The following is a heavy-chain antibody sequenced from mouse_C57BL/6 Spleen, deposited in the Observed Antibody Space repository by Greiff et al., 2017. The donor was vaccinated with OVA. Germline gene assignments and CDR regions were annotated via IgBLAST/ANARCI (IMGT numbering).Heavy chain of an antibody. D-gene: IGHD3-2*02. CDR2: ISYDGSN. Sequence: EVKLQESGPGLVKPSQSLSLTCSVTGYSITSGYYWNWIRQFPGNKLEWMGYISYDGSNNYNPSLKNRISITRDTSKNQFFLKLNSVTTEDTATYYCARVEDSSGDVGFDYWGQGTTLTVSS. V-gene: IGHV3-6*01. CDR1: GYSITSGYY. CDR3: ARVEDSSGDVGFDY. J-gene: IGHJ2*01.